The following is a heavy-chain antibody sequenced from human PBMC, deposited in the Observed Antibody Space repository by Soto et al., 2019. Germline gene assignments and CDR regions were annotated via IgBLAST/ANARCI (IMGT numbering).Heavy chain of an antibody. V-gene: IGHV3-30-3*01. CDR1: GFTFNTYD. J-gene: IGHJ5*02. CDR2: ISYAGSNK. Sequence: PVGSLRLSCAASGFTFNTYDMNWVRQAPGKGLEWVAIISYAGSNKYYADSVKGRFTVSRDNSKNTMFLHMNSLRVEDTAVYYCARDMNWLDPWGQGTLVTVS. CDR3: ARDMNWLDP.